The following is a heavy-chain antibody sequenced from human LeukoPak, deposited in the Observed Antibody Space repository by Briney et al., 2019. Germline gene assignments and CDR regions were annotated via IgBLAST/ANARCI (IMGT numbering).Heavy chain of an antibody. CDR3: ARDRGGYCSTTSCSMEWLDP. V-gene: IGHV1-2*02. CDR2: INPNSGGT. J-gene: IGHJ5*02. Sequence: ASVKVSCKTSDYTFTGYYMHWLRQAPGQGLEWMGWINPNSGGTNYAQEFQGRVTMTRDTSISTAYMELSRLRSDDTAVYYCARDRGGYCSTTSCSMEWLDPWGQGTLVTVSS. CDR1: DYTFTGYY. D-gene: IGHD2-2*01.